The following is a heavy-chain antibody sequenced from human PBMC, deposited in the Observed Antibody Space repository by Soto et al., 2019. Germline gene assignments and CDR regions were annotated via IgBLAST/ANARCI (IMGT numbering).Heavy chain of an antibody. CDR3: ARKVVVVVAATLDYYYYYYMDV. Sequence: ASVKVSCKASGYTFTSYDINWVRQATGQGLEWMGWMNPNSGNKGYAQKFQGRVTMTRNTSISTAYMELSSLRSEDTAVYYCARKVVVVVAATLDYYYYYYMDVWGKGTTVTVSS. CDR1: GYTFTSYD. J-gene: IGHJ6*03. CDR2: MNPNSGNK. D-gene: IGHD2-15*01. V-gene: IGHV1-8*01.